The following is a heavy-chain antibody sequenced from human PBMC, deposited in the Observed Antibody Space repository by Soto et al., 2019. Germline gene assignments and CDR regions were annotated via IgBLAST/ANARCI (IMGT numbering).Heavy chain of an antibody. CDR2: IKDSVEST. Sequence: DVQLLESGGGLVQPGGSLTLSCAASGFTFSNYAMHWVRKAPGKGLKWVSTIKDSVESTFYLDSVRGRFTISRDNSKDTLYLQMTSLRVEDTALYHCVKGGASYTSCWYANWGQGILVTVSS. J-gene: IGHJ4*02. CDR3: VKGGASYTSCWYAN. V-gene: IGHV3-23*01. D-gene: IGHD6-13*01. CDR1: GFTFSNYA.